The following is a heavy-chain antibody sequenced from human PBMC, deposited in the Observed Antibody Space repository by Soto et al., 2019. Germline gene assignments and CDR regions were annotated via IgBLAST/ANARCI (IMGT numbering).Heavy chain of an antibody. Sequence: ASVKVSCKASGYTLTSYAMHWVRQAPGQRLEWMGWINAGNGNTKYSQKFQGRVTITRDTSASTAYMELSSLRSEDTAVYYCARGNDDFWTLDWFDPWAQGTLVTVSS. J-gene: IGHJ5*02. CDR1: GYTLTSYA. CDR3: ARGNDDFWTLDWFDP. D-gene: IGHD3-3*01. CDR2: INAGNGNT. V-gene: IGHV1-3*01.